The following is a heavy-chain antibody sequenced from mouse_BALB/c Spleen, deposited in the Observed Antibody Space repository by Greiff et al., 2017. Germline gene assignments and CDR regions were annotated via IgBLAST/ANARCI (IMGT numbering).Heavy chain of an antibody. J-gene: IGHJ4*01. D-gene: IGHD2-10*01. CDR3: VRAYYGKYYYAMDY. V-gene: IGHV2-9-2*01. CDR1: GFSLTSYD. Sequence: QVHVKQSGPGLVAPSQSLSITCTVSGFSLTSYDISWIRQPPGKGLEWLGVIWTGGGTNYNSAFMSRLSISKDNSKSQVFLKMNSLQTDDTAIYYCVRAYYGKYYYAMDYWGQGTSVTVSS. CDR2: IWTGGGT.